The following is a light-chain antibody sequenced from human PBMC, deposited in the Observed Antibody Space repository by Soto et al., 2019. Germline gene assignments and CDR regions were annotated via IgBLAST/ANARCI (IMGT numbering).Light chain of an antibody. J-gene: IGKJ4*01. Sequence: IQMTQSPSSLSASVGDRVTITCRASETINNFLNWYQQKEGKAPKLLIFATSNLQNGVPSRFSGSGSGTDYTLTISRLQPEDFATYYCQQSYSMALSFGGGTRVEIK. CDR1: ETINNF. CDR2: ATS. CDR3: QQSYSMALS. V-gene: IGKV1-39*01.